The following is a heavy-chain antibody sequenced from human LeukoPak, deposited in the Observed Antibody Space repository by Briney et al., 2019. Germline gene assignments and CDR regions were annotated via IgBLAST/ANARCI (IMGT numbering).Heavy chain of an antibody. V-gene: IGHV3-74*03. J-gene: IGHJ4*02. CDR2: INGDGSST. CDR1: VFTFSSNW. D-gene: IGHD6-19*01. Sequence: HPGGSLRLSCAASVFTFSSNWMHWIRQAPGKGLLWASRINGDGSSTLYADSVKGRFTISRDNAKNTLYLQMNSLISEDTAVYYCVRQAVAGFDCWGQGTLVTISS. CDR3: VRQAVAGFDC.